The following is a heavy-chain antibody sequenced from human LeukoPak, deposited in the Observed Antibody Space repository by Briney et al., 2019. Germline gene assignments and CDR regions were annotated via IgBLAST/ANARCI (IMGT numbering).Heavy chain of an antibody. CDR1: GASISSDY. V-gene: IGHV4-4*09. D-gene: IGHD2-21*02. CDR3: ARHYPYCGGDCPYYYMDV. Sequence: PSETLSLTCSVSGASISSDYWSWIRQPPGKGLEWIGNIYSSETTKYNPSLRSRATISGDTSKNQFSLKLSSVTAADTAVYYCARHYPYCGGDCPYYYMDVWGKGTTVTVSS. J-gene: IGHJ6*03. CDR2: IYSSETT.